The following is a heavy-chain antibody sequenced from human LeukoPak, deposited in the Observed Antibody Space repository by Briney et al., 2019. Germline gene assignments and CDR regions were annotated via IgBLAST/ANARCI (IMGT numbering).Heavy chain of an antibody. J-gene: IGHJ6*02. CDR3: ARVNGEGSSWYDPYDYYYGMDV. D-gene: IGHD6-13*01. CDR2: IYTSGST. CDR1: GGSISSYY. Sequence: SETLSLTCTVSGGSISSYYWSWIRQPAGKGLEWIGRIYTSGSTNYNPSLKSRVTMSVDTSKNQFSLKLSSVTAADTAAYYCARVNGEGSSWYDPYDYYYGMDVWGQGTTVTVSS. V-gene: IGHV4-4*07.